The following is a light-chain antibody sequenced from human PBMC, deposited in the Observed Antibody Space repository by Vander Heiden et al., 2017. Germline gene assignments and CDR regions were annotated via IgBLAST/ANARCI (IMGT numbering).Light chain of an antibody. CDR3: QQYDNLPYT. Sequence: DIQMTQSPSSLPAPVGDRVTITCQASQDISSHLNWYQQKPGKAPNLLIYDASNLETGVPSRFSGSGSGTHFTFTIGSLQPEDFATYFCQQYDNLPYTFGQGTKLDIK. V-gene: IGKV1-33*01. CDR2: DAS. CDR1: QDISSH. J-gene: IGKJ2*01.